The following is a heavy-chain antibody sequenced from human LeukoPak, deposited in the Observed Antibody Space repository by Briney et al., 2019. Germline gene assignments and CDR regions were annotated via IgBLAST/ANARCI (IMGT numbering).Heavy chain of an antibody. CDR3: ARGNGDYAIHPNY. J-gene: IGHJ4*02. CDR1: GFTFSSYA. D-gene: IGHD4-17*01. CDR2: ISGGGSNT. V-gene: IGHV3-23*01. Sequence: GGSLRLSCAASGFTFSSYAMTWARQAPGKGLEWVSAISGGGSNTYYADSVKGRFTISRDNSKNTLYLQINSLRADDTAVYYCARGNGDYAIHPNYWGQGTLVTVSS.